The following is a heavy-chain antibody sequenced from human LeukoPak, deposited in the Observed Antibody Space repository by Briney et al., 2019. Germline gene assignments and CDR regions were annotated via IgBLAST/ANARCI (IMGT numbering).Heavy chain of an antibody. CDR1: GGSFSGYY. CDR2: INHSGST. V-gene: IGHV4-34*01. D-gene: IGHD6-13*01. J-gene: IGHJ6*02. CDR3: ARGDSSSWYSYYYGMDV. Sequence: PSETLSLTCAVYGGSFSGYYWSWIRQPPGKGLEWIGEINHSGSTNYNPSLKSRVTIPVDTSKNQFSLKLSSVTAADTAVYYCARGDSSSWYSYYYGMDVWGQGTTVTVSS.